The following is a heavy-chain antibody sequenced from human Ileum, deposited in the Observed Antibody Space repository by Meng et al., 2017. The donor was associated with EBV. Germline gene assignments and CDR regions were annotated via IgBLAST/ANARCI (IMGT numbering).Heavy chain of an antibody. CDR2: INHSGST. D-gene: IGHD4-17*01. CDR3: ARGHDYGDYASDY. J-gene: IGHJ4*02. CDR1: VGSFSGYY. Sequence: QLQQWGAGLFEPSAALSLTCAVYVGSFSGYYWSWIRQPPGKGLEWIGEINHSGSTNYNPSLKSRVTISVDTSKNQFSLKLSSVTAADTAVYYCARGHDYGDYASDYWGQGTLVTVSS. V-gene: IGHV4-34*02.